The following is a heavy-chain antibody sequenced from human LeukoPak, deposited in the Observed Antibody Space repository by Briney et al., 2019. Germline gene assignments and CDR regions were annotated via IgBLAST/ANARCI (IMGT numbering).Heavy chain of an antibody. V-gene: IGHV4-4*02. CDR1: GGSITSSDW. J-gene: IGHJ4*02. D-gene: IGHD2-21*02. Sequence: SETLSLTCAVSGGSITSSDWWTWVRQPPGKGLEWIGEIYHSGSTNYNPSLKSRVSLSLDKSKNQFSLRVTSVTAADTAIYYCARRRPLVTALSPPDYWGQGILVTVSS. CDR3: ARRRPLVTALSPPDY. CDR2: IYHSGST.